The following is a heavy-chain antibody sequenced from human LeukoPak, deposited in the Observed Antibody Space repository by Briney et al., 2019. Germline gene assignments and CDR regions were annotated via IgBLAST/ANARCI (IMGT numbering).Heavy chain of an antibody. J-gene: IGHJ4*02. CDR2: ISGSGGST. D-gene: IGHD2-21*02. V-gene: IGHV3-23*01. CDR3: AKDHVVVVTAIRHGYFDY. CDR1: GFTFSSYA. Sequence: GVSLRLSCAASGFTFSSYAMSWVRQAPGKGLEWVSAISGSGGSTYYADSVKGRFTISRDNSKNTLYLQMNSLRAEDTAVYYCAKDHVVVVTAIRHGYFDYWGQGTLVTVSS.